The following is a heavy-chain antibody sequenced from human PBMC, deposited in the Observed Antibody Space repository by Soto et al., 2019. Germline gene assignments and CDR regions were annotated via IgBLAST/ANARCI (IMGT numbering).Heavy chain of an antibody. CDR3: ARGEGSGWYPVPFDY. V-gene: IGHV1-18*01. CDR1: GYTFTSYG. D-gene: IGHD6-19*01. Sequence: GASVKVSCKASGYTFTSYGISCVRQAPGQGLEWMGWISAYNGNTNYAQKLQGRVTMTTDTSTSTAYMELRSLRSDDTAVYYCARGEGSGWYPVPFDYWGQGTLVTVSS. J-gene: IGHJ4*02. CDR2: ISAYNGNT.